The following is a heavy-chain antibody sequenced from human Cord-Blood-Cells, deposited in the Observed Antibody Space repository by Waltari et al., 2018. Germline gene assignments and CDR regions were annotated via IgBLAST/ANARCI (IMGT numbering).Heavy chain of an antibody. Sequence: QVQLVQSGAEVKKPGASVKVSCKASGYTFTGYYMHWVRQAPGQGLEWMGWINPNSGGTNYAQKFQGWVTMTRDTSISTAYMELSRLRSDDTAVYYCARVPTDGKAVDAFDIWGQGTMVTVSS. D-gene: IGHD2-8*02. V-gene: IGHV1-2*04. CDR1: GYTFTGYY. J-gene: IGHJ3*02. CDR3: ARVPTDGKAVDAFDI. CDR2: INPNSGGT.